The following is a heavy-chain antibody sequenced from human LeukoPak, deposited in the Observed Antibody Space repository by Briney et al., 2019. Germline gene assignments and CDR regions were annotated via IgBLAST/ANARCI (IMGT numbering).Heavy chain of an antibody. J-gene: IGHJ3*02. Sequence: PGGSLRLSCAASGFTFSSYGMHWVRQAPGKGLEWVSSISSSSYIYYADSVKGRFTISRDNAKNSLYLQMNSLRAEDTAVYYCARAVELEPEAFDIWGQGTMVTVSS. CDR2: ISSSSYI. V-gene: IGHV3-21*01. CDR3: ARAVELEPEAFDI. D-gene: IGHD5-24*01. CDR1: GFTFSSYG.